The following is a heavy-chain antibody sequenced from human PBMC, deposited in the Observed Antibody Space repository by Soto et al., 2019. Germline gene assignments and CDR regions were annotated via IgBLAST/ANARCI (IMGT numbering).Heavy chain of an antibody. D-gene: IGHD3-10*01. V-gene: IGHV4-59*01. CDR1: GGSISSYY. J-gene: IGHJ6*02. Sequence: LETLSLTCTVSGGSISSYYWNWIRQPPGKGLEWIGDIYYSGSTNYSPSLKSRVTMSVDTSKNQFSLKLRSVTAADSAVYYCARLSGDYYGSDVWGQGTTVTVSS. CDR2: IYYSGST. CDR3: ARLSGDYYGSDV.